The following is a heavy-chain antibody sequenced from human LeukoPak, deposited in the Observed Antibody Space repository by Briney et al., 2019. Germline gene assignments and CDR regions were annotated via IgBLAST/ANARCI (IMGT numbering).Heavy chain of an antibody. CDR2: ISSSSSPI. CDR3: AREVDSSGYYSSFDY. J-gene: IGHJ4*02. D-gene: IGHD3-22*01. CDR1: GFTFSGYS. V-gene: IGHV3-48*04. Sequence: PGGSLRLSCAASGFTFSGYSMNWVRQAPGKGLEWVSYISSSSSPIYYADSVKGRFTISRDNAKNSLYLQMNSLRAEDTAVYYCAREVDSSGYYSSFDYWGQGTLVTVSS.